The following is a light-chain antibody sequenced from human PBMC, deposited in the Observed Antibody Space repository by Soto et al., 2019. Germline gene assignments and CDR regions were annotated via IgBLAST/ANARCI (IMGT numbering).Light chain of an antibody. CDR2: TAS. Sequence: DLQMTQSPSSVTASVGDRVTITCRASQSVGRWLAWYQMKPGKAPNLLIYTASKLHSGVPSRFSGSGSGTDFTLTISSLQSEDFATYYCQQASSVPYTFGQGTKLEI. CDR1: QSVGRW. CDR3: QQASSVPYT. V-gene: IGKV1-12*01. J-gene: IGKJ2*01.